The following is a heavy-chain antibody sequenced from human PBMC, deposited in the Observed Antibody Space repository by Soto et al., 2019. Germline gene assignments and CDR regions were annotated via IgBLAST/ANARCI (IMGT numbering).Heavy chain of an antibody. D-gene: IGHD3-3*01. J-gene: IGHJ6*02. CDR1: GFTFSSYA. CDR2: ISGSGGST. V-gene: IGHV3-23*01. Sequence: GSLRLSCAASGFTFSSYAMRWVRQAPGKGLEWVSGISGSGGSTTYADSVKGRFTIFRDNSKNTLYLQMNSLRGEDTAVYYCAKQNMIFGVVIDFDYYGMDVWRHGTMVTAS. CDR3: AKQNMIFGVVIDFDYYGMDV.